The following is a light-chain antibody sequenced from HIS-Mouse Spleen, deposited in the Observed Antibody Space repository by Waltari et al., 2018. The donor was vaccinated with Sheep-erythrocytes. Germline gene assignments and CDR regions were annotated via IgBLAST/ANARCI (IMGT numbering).Light chain of an antibody. Sequence: QSALTQPASVSGSPGQSITISCTGTSSDVGSYNLVSWYQQHPGKAPKLMFYEGSKRPSGVFNRFSGSKSGNTASLTISGLQAEDEADYYCCSYAGSSTPWVFGGGTKLTVL. CDR2: EGS. CDR1: SSDVGSYNL. CDR3: CSYAGSSTPWV. V-gene: IGLV2-23*01. J-gene: IGLJ3*02.